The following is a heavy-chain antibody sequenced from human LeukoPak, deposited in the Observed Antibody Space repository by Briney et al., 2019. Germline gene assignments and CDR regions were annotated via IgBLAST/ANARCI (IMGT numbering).Heavy chain of an antibody. J-gene: IGHJ6*02. V-gene: IGHV3-48*04. CDR2: MSSRSGII. D-gene: IGHD5-24*01. CDR1: GFTFSSYA. Sequence: PGGSLRLSCAASGFTFSSYAMSWVRQAPGKGLEWISYMSSRSGIIYYGGSVKGRFTISRDNAKNSLYLQMNSLRPDDTAVYYCAGGVLEAQGWLQWMGPVYSMDVWGQGTPVTVSS. CDR3: AGGVLEAQGWLQWMGPVYSMDV.